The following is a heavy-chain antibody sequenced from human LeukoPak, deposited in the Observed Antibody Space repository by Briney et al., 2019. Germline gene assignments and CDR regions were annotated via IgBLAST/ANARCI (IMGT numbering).Heavy chain of an antibody. Sequence: LRLSCAASGFTFSSYSMNWVRQPPGKGLEWIGEINHSGSTNYNPSLKSQVTISVDTSKNQFSLKLSSVTAADTAVYYCARGLIGVNYWGQGTLVTVSS. V-gene: IGHV4-34*01. CDR3: ARGLIGVNY. CDR2: INHSGST. CDR1: GFTFSSYS. D-gene: IGHD3-10*01. J-gene: IGHJ4*02.